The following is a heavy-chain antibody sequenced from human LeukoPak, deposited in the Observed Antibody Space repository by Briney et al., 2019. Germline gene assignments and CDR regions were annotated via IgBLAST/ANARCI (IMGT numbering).Heavy chain of an antibody. D-gene: IGHD1-26*01. CDR1: GYSISSGYY. J-gene: IGHJ4*02. V-gene: IGHV4-61*01. Sequence: PSETLSLTCTVSGYSISSGYYWGWIRQPPGKGLEWIGYIYYSGSTNYNPSLKSRVTISVDTSKNQFSLKLSSVTAADTAVYYCAREKAGGSFRGWGQGTLVTVSS. CDR2: IYYSGST. CDR3: AREKAGGSFRG.